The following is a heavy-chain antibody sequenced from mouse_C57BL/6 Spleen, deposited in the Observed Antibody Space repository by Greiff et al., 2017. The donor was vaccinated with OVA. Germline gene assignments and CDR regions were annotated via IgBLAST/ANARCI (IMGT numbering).Heavy chain of an antibody. CDR2: IYPGDGDT. CDR3: ARVPYGGSPAWFAY. V-gene: IGHV1-80*01. Sequence: VQLQQSGAELVKPGASVKISCKASGYAFSSYWMNWVKQRPGKGLEWIGQIYPGDGDTNYNGKFKGKATLTADKSSSTAYLQLSSLTSEDSAVYFCARVPYGGSPAWFAYWGQGTLVTVSA. CDR1: GYAFSSYW. J-gene: IGHJ3*01. D-gene: IGHD1-1*01.